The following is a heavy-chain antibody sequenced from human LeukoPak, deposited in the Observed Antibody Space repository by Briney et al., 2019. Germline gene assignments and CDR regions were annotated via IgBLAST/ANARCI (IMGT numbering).Heavy chain of an antibody. V-gene: IGHV3-74*01. D-gene: IGHD4-23*01. J-gene: IGHJ4*02. CDR3: ARGRPHGNDY. CDR1: GFTFSSHW. CDR2: IASDGSST. Sequence: PGGSLRLSCAASGFTFSSHWMNWVRQAPGKGLVWVSRIASDGSSTTYADSVKGRFSISRGNAKNTLYLQMNSLRVEDTAVYYCARGRPHGNDYWGQGTLVTVSS.